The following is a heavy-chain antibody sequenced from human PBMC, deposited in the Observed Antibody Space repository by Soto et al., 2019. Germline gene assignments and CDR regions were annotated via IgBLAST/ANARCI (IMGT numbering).Heavy chain of an antibody. CDR2: IYHSGST. D-gene: IGHD6-19*01. Sequence: QVQLQESGPGLMKPSGTLSLTCAVSGGSISTNWWSWVRQPPGKGLEWIGEIYHSGSTNYNPSLKIRVAMSVDKSPNLLSLNLISVTAADTAVYYCARHIAVSGTRGFDFWGQGTLVTVSS. CDR1: GGSISTNW. CDR3: ARHIAVSGTRGFDF. J-gene: IGHJ4*02. V-gene: IGHV4-4*02.